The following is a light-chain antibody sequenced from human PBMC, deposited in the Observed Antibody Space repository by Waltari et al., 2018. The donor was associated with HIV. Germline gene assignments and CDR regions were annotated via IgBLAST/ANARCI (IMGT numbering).Light chain of an antibody. V-gene: IGKV4-1*01. CDR3: QQYFSLPPT. CDR2: WAS. J-gene: IGKJ4*01. Sequence: DIVMTQSPDSLAVSLGERATINCKSNQSVLYNSDNKNYLSWYQQKPGQPPKLIIYWASTRESGVPERFSGSGSGTNFSLTISGLQEDDVAIYYCQQYFSLPPTFGGGTRVERK. CDR1: QSVLYNSDNKNY.